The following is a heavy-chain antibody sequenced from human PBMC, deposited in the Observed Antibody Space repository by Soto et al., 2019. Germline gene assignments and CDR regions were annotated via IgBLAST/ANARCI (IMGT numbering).Heavy chain of an antibody. CDR3: AKVSRKGSAIDFDY. CDR2: VNPNNGDT. J-gene: IGHJ4*02. CDR1: GYTFSNYD. D-gene: IGHD3-10*01. V-gene: IGHV1-8*01. Sequence: QVQLVQSGAELKKPGASVKVSCKASGYTFSNYDMNWVRQANGQGPEWIGWVNPNNGDTGYAQKFQGRVTLTTDIHTTTDYMELTSLRSEDTAIYYCAKVSRKGSAIDFDYWGQGTLITVSS.